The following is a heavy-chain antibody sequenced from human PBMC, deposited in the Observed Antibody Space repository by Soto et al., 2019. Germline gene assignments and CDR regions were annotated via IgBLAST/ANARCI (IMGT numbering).Heavy chain of an antibody. D-gene: IGHD5-12*01. Sequence: ASVKVSCKASGYTFTSYGISWVRQAPGQGLEWMGWISAYNGNTNYAQKLQGRVTMTTDTSTSTAYMELRSLRSDDTAVYYCARDRRLEMATINWFDPWGQGTLVTSPQ. CDR3: ARDRRLEMATINWFDP. CDR1: GYTFTSYG. J-gene: IGHJ5*02. V-gene: IGHV1-18*04. CDR2: ISAYNGNT.